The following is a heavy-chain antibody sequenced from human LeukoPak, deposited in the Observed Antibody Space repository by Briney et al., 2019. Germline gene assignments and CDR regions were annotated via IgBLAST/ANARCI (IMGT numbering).Heavy chain of an antibody. CDR3: TREDHSNYNY. CDR1: GFTFSTYW. V-gene: IGHV3-7*01. Sequence: GGSLRLSCAASGFTFSTYWTSWVRQAPGKGPEWVANIKEDGSEKNYVDSVRGRFTISRDNAKNSLYLQMNSLRAEDTAVYYCTREDHSNYNYWGQGTLVTVSS. CDR2: IKEDGSEK. J-gene: IGHJ4*02. D-gene: IGHD4-11*01.